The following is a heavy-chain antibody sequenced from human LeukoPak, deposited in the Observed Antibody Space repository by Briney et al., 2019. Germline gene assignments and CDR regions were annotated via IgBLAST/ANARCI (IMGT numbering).Heavy chain of an antibody. Sequence: SETLSLTCTVSGGSISSSSYYWGWIRQPPGKGLEWIGSIYYSGSTYYNPSLNSRVTISVDTSKNQFSLKLSSVTAADTAVYYCARQVGDTYYYGSGSYKVDYWGQGTLVTVSS. CDR3: ARQVGDTYYYGSGSYKVDY. J-gene: IGHJ4*02. CDR2: IYYSGST. V-gene: IGHV4-39*01. CDR1: GGSISSSSYY. D-gene: IGHD3-10*01.